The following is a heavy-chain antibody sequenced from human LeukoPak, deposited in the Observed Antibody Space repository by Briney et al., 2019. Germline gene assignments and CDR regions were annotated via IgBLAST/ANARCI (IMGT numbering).Heavy chain of an antibody. D-gene: IGHD6-19*01. CDR3: VKGSYSSGWFYLDY. CDR2: INWNGGST. V-gene: IGHV3-20*04. CDR1: GFTFDDYG. J-gene: IGHJ4*02. Sequence: GGSLRLSCAASGFTFDDYGMSWVRQAPGKGLEWVSGINWNGGSTGYADSVKGRFTISRDNAKNSLYLQMNSLRPADAALYYCVKGSYSSGWFYLDYWGQGALVTVSS.